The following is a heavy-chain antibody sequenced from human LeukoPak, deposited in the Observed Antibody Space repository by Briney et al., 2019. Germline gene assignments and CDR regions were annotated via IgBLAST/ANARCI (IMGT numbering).Heavy chain of an antibody. V-gene: IGHV3-11*01. Sequence: GGSLRLSCAASGFTFSDYYMSWIRQAPGKGLEWVSYISSSGSTIYYAAPVKGRFTISRDDSKNTLYLQMNSLKTEDTAVYYCTTYSSRGGLHYWGQGTLVTVSS. J-gene: IGHJ4*02. CDR2: ISSSGSTI. CDR3: TTYSSRGGLHY. D-gene: IGHD6-13*01. CDR1: GFTFSDYY.